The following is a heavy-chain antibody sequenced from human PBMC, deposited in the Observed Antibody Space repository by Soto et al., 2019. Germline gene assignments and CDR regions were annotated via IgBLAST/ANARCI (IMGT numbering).Heavy chain of an antibody. CDR1: GYTFTAYA. Sequence: ASVKVSCKASGYTFTAYAMDWVRQTPGQRREWEGWINVGTGDTEYSQQFQGRVNITRETSARTLYMELSSLRSEDTAVYYCARGQMGPYYDSSGYHYYYHGMDVWGQGTTVTVSS. V-gene: IGHV1-3*01. CDR2: INVGTGDT. J-gene: IGHJ6*02. D-gene: IGHD3-22*01. CDR3: ARGQMGPYYDSSGYHYYYHGMDV.